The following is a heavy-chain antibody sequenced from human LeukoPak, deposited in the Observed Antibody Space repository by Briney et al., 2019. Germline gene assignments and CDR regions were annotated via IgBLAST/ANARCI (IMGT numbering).Heavy chain of an antibody. CDR3: ARGYCSGGSCYSYYYYNYMDV. CDR2: IHYSGST. Sequence: SGTLSLTCTVSGGSISSSNYYWGWICQPPGKGLEWIGSIHYSGSTNYNPSLKSRVTISVNTSKNQFSLKLSSVTAADTAVYYCARGYCSGGSCYSYYYYNYMDVWGKGTTVTVSS. J-gene: IGHJ6*03. D-gene: IGHD2-15*01. CDR1: GGSISSSNYY. V-gene: IGHV4-39*07.